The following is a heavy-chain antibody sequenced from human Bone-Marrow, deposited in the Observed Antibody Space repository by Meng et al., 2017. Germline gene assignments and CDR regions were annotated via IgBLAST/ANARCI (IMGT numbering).Heavy chain of an antibody. CDR2: ISAYNGNT. D-gene: IGHD3-10*01. Sequence: ASVKVSCKASGYTFTSYGISWVRQAPGQGLEWMGWISAYNGNTNYAQKLQGRVTITTDTSTSTAYMELRSLRSDDTAVYYCARDLLGSPWFGELLYLETYYGMDVWGQGTTVTVSS. V-gene: IGHV1-18*01. CDR3: ARDLLGSPWFGELLYLETYYGMDV. J-gene: IGHJ6*02. CDR1: GYTFTSYG.